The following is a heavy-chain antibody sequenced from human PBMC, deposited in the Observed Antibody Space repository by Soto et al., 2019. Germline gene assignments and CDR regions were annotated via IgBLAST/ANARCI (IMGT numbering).Heavy chain of an antibody. CDR3: TRRGPDYGWASDS. J-gene: IGHJ4*02. V-gene: IGHV4-39*07. CDR2: IYYSGRT. D-gene: IGHD4-17*01. Sequence: LGTPSLPCTVSGCSIRSSSYYRWWFRQPPGKGLEWIGTIYYSGRTYYNPSLKSRVTISVDRSKNQVSLKLSSVTAADTAVYYCTRRGPDYGWASDSWGQGTPVTVSS. CDR1: GCSIRSSSYY.